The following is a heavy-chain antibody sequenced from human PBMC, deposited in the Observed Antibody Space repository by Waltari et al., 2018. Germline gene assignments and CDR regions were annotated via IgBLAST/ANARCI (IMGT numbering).Heavy chain of an antibody. Sequence: QVQLVQSGTEVTKPGASVEVSCQAFGYPLPAYLLHWVRQAPGQGLEWMGWLDPKTGDRNSAPRFQGRVTMTRDTSINTAYLKVTSLKSDDTAVYYCVRDVNDDPRGDYWGQGTLVTVSS. D-gene: IGHD1-1*01. CDR1: GYPLPAYL. CDR3: VRDVNDDPRGDY. V-gene: IGHV1-2*02. CDR2: LDPKTGDR. J-gene: IGHJ4*02.